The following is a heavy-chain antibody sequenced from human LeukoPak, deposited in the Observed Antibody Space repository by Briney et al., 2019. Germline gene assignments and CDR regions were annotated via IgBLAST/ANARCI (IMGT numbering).Heavy chain of an antibody. J-gene: IGHJ5*02. CDR1: GFTFSRYW. V-gene: IGHV3-33*08. D-gene: IGHD1-20*01. CDR2: IWYDGSNK. Sequence: GGSLRLSCAASGFTFSRYWMHWVRQAPGKGLEWVAVIWYDGSNKYYADSVKGRFTISRDNSKNTLYLQMNSLRAEDTAVYYCAGLTGTTYPWGQGTLVTVSS. CDR3: AGLTGTTYP.